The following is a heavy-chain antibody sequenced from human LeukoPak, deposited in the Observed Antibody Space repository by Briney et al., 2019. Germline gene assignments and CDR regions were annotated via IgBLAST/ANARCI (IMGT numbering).Heavy chain of an antibody. Sequence: SETLSLTCTVSGYSISSGYYWGWIRQPPGKGLEWIGSIYHSGSTYYNPSLKSRVTISVDTAKNHFSLNLSSVTAADTAVYYCARSDGYGLIGIWGQGTMVTVSS. CDR1: GYSISSGYY. J-gene: IGHJ3*02. CDR3: ARSDGYGLIGI. CDR2: IYHSGST. D-gene: IGHD3-10*01. V-gene: IGHV4-38-2*02.